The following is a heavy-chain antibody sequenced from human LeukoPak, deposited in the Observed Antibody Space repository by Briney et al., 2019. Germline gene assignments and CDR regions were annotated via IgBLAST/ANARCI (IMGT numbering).Heavy chain of an antibody. Sequence: ETLSLTCAVHGASFSTYYWSWLRQPPGKGLEWVSVIYSGGSTYYTDSVKGRFTISRDNSKNTVSLQMNSLRAEDTAVYYCASYLYWGQGTLVTVSS. CDR3: ASYLY. CDR2: IYSGGST. V-gene: IGHV3-66*01. J-gene: IGHJ4*02. CDR1: GASFSTYY.